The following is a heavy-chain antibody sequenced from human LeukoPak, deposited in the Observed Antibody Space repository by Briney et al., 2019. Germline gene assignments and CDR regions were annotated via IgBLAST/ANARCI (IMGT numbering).Heavy chain of an antibody. Sequence: SVKVSCKASGGPFSSYAISWVRQAPGQGLEWMGSIIPILGIANYAQKFRGRVTITADKSTSTAYMELSSLRSEDTAVYYCARDLNYYDSSGYSFSYAFDIWGQRTMVTVSS. V-gene: IGHV1-69*04. CDR2: IIPILGIA. CDR3: ARDLNYYDSSGYSFSYAFDI. J-gene: IGHJ3*02. D-gene: IGHD3-22*01. CDR1: GGPFSSYA.